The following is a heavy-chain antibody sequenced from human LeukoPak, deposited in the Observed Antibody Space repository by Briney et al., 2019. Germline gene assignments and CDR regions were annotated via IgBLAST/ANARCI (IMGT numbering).Heavy chain of an antibody. CDR1: GFTFSSYE. J-gene: IGHJ6*03. V-gene: IGHV3-48*03. Sequence: GGSLRLSCAASGFTFSSYEMNWVRQAPGKGLEWVSYISSSGSTIYYADSVKGRFTISRDNAKNSLYLQMNSLRAEDTAVYYCARNGYDFDRDYYYYMDVWGKGTTVTISS. CDR3: ARNGYDFDRDYYYYMDV. D-gene: IGHD5-12*01. CDR2: ISSSGSTI.